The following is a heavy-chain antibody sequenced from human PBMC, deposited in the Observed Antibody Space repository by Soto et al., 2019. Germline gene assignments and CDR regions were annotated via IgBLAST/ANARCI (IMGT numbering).Heavy chain of an antibody. D-gene: IGHD1-1*01. CDR1: GFTFINYA. V-gene: IGHV3-23*01. Sequence: GGSLRLSCEASGFTFINYAMSWVRQSPGKGLEWVSSISDTGGDSYYADSMDGRFTVSRDNSKNTLYLQINSLRAEDTAIYYCVRDLYRSATMPCLDHWGQGALVTVAS. J-gene: IGHJ4*02. CDR2: ISDTGGDS. CDR3: VRDLYRSATMPCLDH.